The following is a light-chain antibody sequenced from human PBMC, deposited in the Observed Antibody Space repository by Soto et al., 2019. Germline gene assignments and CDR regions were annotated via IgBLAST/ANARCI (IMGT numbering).Light chain of an antibody. CDR2: DAS. Sequence: EIGRTQSPATLSVSPGERATLSCGASQSVSTNYLAWYQQKPGLAPRLLIYDASNRATGIPARFSGSGSGTEFTLTISSLQSEDFAVYYCQQYNNWPPWTFGQGTKVDIK. V-gene: IGKV3D-15*01. J-gene: IGKJ1*01. CDR1: QSVSTN. CDR3: QQYNNWPPWT.